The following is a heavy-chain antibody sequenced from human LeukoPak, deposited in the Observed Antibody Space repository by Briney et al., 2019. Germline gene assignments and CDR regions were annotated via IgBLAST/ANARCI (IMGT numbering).Heavy chain of an antibody. V-gene: IGHV3-48*03. Sequence: PGGSLRLSCAGSGFIFSNYEMNWVRQAPGKGLEWVAYTNGSGSSIYYADSVKGRFTVSRDNAKNSLYLQLNSLRAEDTAVYYCAREYSNSGSYYSFESWGQGTLVTVSS. CDR3: AREYSNSGSYYSFES. CDR1: GFIFSNYE. D-gene: IGHD1-26*01. CDR2: TNGSGSSI. J-gene: IGHJ4*02.